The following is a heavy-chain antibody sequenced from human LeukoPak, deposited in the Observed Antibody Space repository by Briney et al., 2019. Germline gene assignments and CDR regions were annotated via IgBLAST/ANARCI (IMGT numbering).Heavy chain of an antibody. Sequence: GGSLRLSCAASGFTFSTYWMHWVRQAPGKGLVWVSRINSDGSSTSYADSVEGRFTISRDNAKNTLYLQMDSLRVEDTAVYYCARDYYGYYFDYWGQGTLVTVSS. CDR1: GFTFSTYW. J-gene: IGHJ4*02. CDR2: INSDGSST. V-gene: IGHV3-74*01. D-gene: IGHD1-26*01. CDR3: ARDYYGYYFDY.